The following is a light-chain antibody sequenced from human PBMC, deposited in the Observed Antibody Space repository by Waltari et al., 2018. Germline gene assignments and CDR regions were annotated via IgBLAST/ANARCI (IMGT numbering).Light chain of an antibody. CDR3: QQYNYWRT. V-gene: IGKV3-15*01. CDR2: EAS. J-gene: IGKJ1*01. Sequence: EIVMTQSPATLSLSPGERATLSCRASQSVSSNLAWYQQKPGQAPRLLIFEASARATGIPARVSGSGSVTEFTLTISSLQSEDFAVYFCQQYNYWRTYGQGTKVEIK. CDR1: QSVSSN.